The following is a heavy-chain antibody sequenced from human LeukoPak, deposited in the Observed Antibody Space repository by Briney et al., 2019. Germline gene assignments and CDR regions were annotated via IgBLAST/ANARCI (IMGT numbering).Heavy chain of an antibody. CDR3: ARDRRVDYDFWSAYYTDYYYYGMDV. D-gene: IGHD3-3*01. CDR2: INHSGST. Sequence: SETLSLTCAVYGGSFSGYYWSWIRQPPGKGLEWIGEINHSGSTNYNPSLKSRVTISVDTSKNQFSLKLSSVTAADTAVYYCARDRRVDYDFWSAYYTDYYYYGMDVWGQGTTVTVSS. CDR1: GGSFSGYY. V-gene: IGHV4-34*01. J-gene: IGHJ6*02.